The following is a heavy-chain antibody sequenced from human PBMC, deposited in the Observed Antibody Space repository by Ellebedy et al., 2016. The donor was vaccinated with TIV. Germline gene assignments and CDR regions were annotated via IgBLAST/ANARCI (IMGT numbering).Heavy chain of an antibody. V-gene: IGHV4-61*08. D-gene: IGHD3-22*01. Sequence: MPSETLSLTCAVSGGSISSGGYSWSWIRQPPGKGLEWIGYIYYSGSTNYNPSLKSRVTISVDTSKNQFSLKLSSVTAADTAVYYCAREEGDLLHGFDYWGQGTLVTVSS. CDR3: AREEGDLLHGFDY. J-gene: IGHJ4*02. CDR2: IYYSGST. CDR1: GGSISSGGYS.